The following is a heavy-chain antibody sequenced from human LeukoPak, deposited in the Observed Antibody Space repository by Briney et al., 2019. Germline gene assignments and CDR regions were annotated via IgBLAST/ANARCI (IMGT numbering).Heavy chain of an antibody. CDR3: ARVGSSVWYWEIDH. CDR2: INQDGSEK. D-gene: IGHD6-19*01. J-gene: IGHJ4*02. CDR1: GFTFITYW. V-gene: IGHV3-7*03. Sequence: PGGSLRLSCAASGFTFITYWMTWVRQAPGKGLEWVANINQDGSEKFYVDPVKGRFTISRDNAKNSLYLQMNRLRAEDTAVYYCARVGSSVWYWEIDHWGQGALVTVSS.